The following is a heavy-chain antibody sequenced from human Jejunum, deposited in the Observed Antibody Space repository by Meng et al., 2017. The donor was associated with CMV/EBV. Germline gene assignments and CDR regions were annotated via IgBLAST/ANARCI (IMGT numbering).Heavy chain of an antibody. CDR3: TRGFNYYFDY. D-gene: IGHD5-24*01. CDR1: GDSVSSNSAA. Sequence: AISGDSVSSNSAAWLWIRQSPSRGLEWLARTYYRYKWYNDYAVSVRGRIIINPDTSKNQFSLQLNSVTPEDTAVYYCTRGFNYYFDYWGQGTLVTVSS. CDR2: TYYRYKWYN. V-gene: IGHV6-1*01. J-gene: IGHJ4*02.